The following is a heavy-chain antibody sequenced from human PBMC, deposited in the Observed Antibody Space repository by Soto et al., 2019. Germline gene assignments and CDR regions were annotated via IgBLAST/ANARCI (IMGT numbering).Heavy chain of an antibody. V-gene: IGHV1-8*01. Sequence: GASVKVSCKASGYTFTGYDINWVRQATGQGLEWMGWMNPKSGNTGYAQKFQGRVTMTRNTSISTTYMELNSLRSEDTAVYYCARGVLSGSYYYYYGLDVWGQGTTVTVSS. J-gene: IGHJ6*02. CDR1: GYTFTGYD. CDR3: ARGVLSGSYYYYYGLDV. CDR2: MNPKSGNT. D-gene: IGHD1-26*01.